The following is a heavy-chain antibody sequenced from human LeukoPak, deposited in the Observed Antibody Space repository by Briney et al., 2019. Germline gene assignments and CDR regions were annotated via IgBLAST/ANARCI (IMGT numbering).Heavy chain of an antibody. J-gene: IGHJ4*02. CDR2: IYAKGTT. CDR1: GDSISGNY. Sequence: SETLSLTCTVSGDSISGNYWSWFRQPAGKGLEWIGRIYAKGTTNYNPSLKSRVTLSVDTSKNQFSLRLSSVTDADTAVYYCARDGDGKIYWGQGTPVTVSS. CDR3: ARDGDGKIY. V-gene: IGHV4-4*07. D-gene: IGHD5-24*01.